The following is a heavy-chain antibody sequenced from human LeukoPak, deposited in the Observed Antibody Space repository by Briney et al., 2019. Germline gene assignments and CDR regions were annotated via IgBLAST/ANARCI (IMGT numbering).Heavy chain of an antibody. CDR1: GFTFSNYA. CDR2: ISGGGGYTST. J-gene: IGHJ6*02. CDR3: AKPPPDNYHYCYGMDV. Sequence: GGSLRLSCAASGFTFSNYATTWVRQAPGKGLEWVSAISGGGGYTSTYYADSVKGRFTISRDNSKNTLYMQMNSLRAEDTAVYYCAKPPPDNYHYCYGMDVWGQGTTVTVSS. V-gene: IGHV3-23*01.